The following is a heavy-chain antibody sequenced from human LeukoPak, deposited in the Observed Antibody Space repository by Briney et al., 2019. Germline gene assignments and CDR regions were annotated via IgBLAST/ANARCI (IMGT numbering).Heavy chain of an antibody. D-gene: IGHD1-26*01. Sequence: PGGSLRLSCAASGFTFSSYEMNWVRQAPGKGLEWVSSIFPSGGEIHYADSVRGRFTISRDNSKSTLSLQMNSLRAEDTAVYYCARDNLRGGRELYYFDYWGQGTLVTVSS. CDR2: IFPSGGEI. V-gene: IGHV3-48*03. CDR1: GFTFSSYE. J-gene: IGHJ4*02. CDR3: ARDNLRGGRELYYFDY.